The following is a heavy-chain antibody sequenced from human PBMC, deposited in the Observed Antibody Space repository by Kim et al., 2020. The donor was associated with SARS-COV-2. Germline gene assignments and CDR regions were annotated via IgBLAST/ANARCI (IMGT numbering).Heavy chain of an antibody. CDR3: AKAVTTTDYYYYGMDV. CDR2: ISGSGGST. Sequence: GGSLRLSCAASGFTFSSYAMSWVRQAPGKGMEWVSAISGSGGSTYYADSVKGRFTISRDNSKNTLYLQMNSLRAEDTAVYYCAKAVTTTDYYYYGMDVWGQGTTVTVSS. D-gene: IGHD4-17*01. V-gene: IGHV3-23*01. J-gene: IGHJ6*02. CDR1: GFTFSSYA.